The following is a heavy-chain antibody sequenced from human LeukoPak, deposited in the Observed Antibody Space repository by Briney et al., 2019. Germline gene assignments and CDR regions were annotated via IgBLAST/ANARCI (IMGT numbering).Heavy chain of an antibody. V-gene: IGHV3-30-3*01. CDR3: ARDKKGYYYGSGTSFDY. J-gene: IGHJ4*02. CDR1: GFTFSNYA. Sequence: PGGSLRLSCTASGFTFSNYAIHWVRQSPGEGLEWVAVISYDGSKEYYADSVKGRFTISRDNSKNTLYLQMNSLRAEDTAVYYCARDKKGYYYGSGTSFDYWGQGTRVTVSS. CDR2: ISYDGSKE. D-gene: IGHD3-10*01.